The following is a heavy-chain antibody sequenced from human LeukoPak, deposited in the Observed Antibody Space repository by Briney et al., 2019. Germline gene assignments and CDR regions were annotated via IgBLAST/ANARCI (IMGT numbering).Heavy chain of an antibody. Sequence: GGSLRLSCAASGFTFSSYSMNWVRQAPGKGLEWVSSISSSSSYIYYADSVKGRFTISRDNAKNSLYLQMNSLRAEDTAVYYCASSRGMVRGVITAFDYWGQGTLVTVSS. D-gene: IGHD3-10*01. CDR3: ASSRGMVRGVITAFDY. CDR1: GFTFSSYS. V-gene: IGHV3-21*01. J-gene: IGHJ4*02. CDR2: ISSSSSYI.